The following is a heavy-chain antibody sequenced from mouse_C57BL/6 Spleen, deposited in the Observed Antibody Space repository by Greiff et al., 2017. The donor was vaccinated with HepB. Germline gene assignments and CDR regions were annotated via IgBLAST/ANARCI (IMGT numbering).Heavy chain of an antibody. D-gene: IGHD2-5*01. CDR3: ARHGGYSKGYYAMDY. CDR2: IWSDGST. Sequence: VKLMESGPGLVAPSQSLSITCTVSGFSLTSYGVHWVRQPPGKGLEWLVVIWSDGSTTYNSALKSRLSISKDNSKSQVFLKMNSLQTDDTAMYYCARHGGYSKGYYAMDYWGQGTSVTVSS. CDR1: GFSLTSYG. J-gene: IGHJ4*01. V-gene: IGHV2-6-1*01.